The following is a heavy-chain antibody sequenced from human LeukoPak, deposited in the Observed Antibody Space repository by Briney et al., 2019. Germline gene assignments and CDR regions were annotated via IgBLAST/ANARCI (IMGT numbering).Heavy chain of an antibody. Sequence: ASVKVSCKASGYIFTSYGISWVRQPPGQGLEWMGWISAYNGNTNYAQKLQGRVTMTTDTSTSTAYMELRSLRSDDTAVYYCALPRWGWFDPWGQGTLVTVSS. CDR1: GYIFTSYG. D-gene: IGHD3-16*01. J-gene: IGHJ5*02. CDR2: ISAYNGNT. V-gene: IGHV1-18*01. CDR3: ALPRWGWFDP.